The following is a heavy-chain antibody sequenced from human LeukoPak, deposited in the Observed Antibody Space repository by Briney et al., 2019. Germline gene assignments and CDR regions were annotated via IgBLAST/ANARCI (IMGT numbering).Heavy chain of an antibody. CDR3: ARASYQWLVRGKSYYFDY. Sequence: GGSLRLSCAASGFTVSSNYMSWVRQAPGKGLEWVSVIYSGGSTYYADSVKGRFTISRDNSKNTLYHQMNSLRAEDTAVYYCARASYQWLVRGKSYYFDYWGQGTLVTVSS. V-gene: IGHV3-53*01. CDR2: IYSGGST. CDR1: GFTVSSNY. J-gene: IGHJ4*02. D-gene: IGHD6-19*01.